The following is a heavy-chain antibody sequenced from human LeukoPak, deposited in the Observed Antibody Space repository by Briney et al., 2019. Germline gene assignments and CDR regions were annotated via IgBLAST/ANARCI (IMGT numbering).Heavy chain of an antibody. V-gene: IGHV4-34*01. CDR3: ARGLPFDP. J-gene: IGHJ5*02. CDR2: INHSGST. Sequence: SETLSLTCAVYGGSFRGYYWSWIRQPPGKGLEWIGEINHSGSTNYNPSLKSRVTISVDTSKNQFSLKLSSVTTADTAVYYCARGLPFDPWGQGTLVTVSS. CDR1: GGSFRGYY.